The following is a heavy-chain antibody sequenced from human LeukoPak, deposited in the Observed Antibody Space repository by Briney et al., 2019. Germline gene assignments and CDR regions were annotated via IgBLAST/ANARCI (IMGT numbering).Heavy chain of an antibody. Sequence: PGGSLRLSCAASGFTFSSYGMHWVRQAPGKGLEWVAFIRYDGSNKYYADSVKGRFTISRDNSKNTLYLQMNSLRAEDTAVYYCAKDDGRYPKLLDYWGQGTLVTVSS. CDR3: AKDDGRYPKLLDY. V-gene: IGHV3-30*02. D-gene: IGHD1-26*01. CDR2: IRYDGSNK. J-gene: IGHJ4*02. CDR1: GFTFSSYG.